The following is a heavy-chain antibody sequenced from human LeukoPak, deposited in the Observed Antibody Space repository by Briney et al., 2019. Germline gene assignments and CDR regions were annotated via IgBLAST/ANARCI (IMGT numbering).Heavy chain of an antibody. V-gene: IGHV3-15*01. CDR1: GFTFSNAW. CDR2: IKSKTDGGTT. D-gene: IGHD3-10*01. J-gene: IGHJ2*01. CDR3: ARHYYGSGSYGNWYFDL. Sequence: GSLRLSCAASGFTFSNAWMSWVRQAPGKGLEWVGRIKSKTDGGTTDYAAPVKGRFTISRDDSKNTLYLQMNSLRAEDTAVYYCARHYYGSGSYGNWYFDLWGRGTLVTVSS.